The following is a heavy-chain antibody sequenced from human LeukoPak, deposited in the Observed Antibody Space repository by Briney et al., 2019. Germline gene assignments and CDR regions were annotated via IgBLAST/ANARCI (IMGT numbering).Heavy chain of an antibody. CDR1: NGSISSGRYY. Sequence: SETLSLTCTVSNGSISSGRYYWSWIRQPAGTGLEWIGRIFPSGSANYSPSLKSRVTISVDTSKNQFSPILNSVTAADTAVYYCARQAPLDGDFDFWGQGTLVTVSS. CDR3: ARQAPLDGDFDF. CDR2: IFPSGSA. D-gene: IGHD3/OR15-3a*01. J-gene: IGHJ4*02. V-gene: IGHV4-61*02.